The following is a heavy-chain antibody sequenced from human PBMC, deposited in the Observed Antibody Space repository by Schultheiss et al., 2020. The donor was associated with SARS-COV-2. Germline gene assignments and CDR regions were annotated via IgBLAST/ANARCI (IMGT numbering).Heavy chain of an antibody. CDR1: GFTFSSYE. J-gene: IGHJ6*03. CDR3: ARGVGDGYYYYMDV. CDR2: ISSSGSTI. V-gene: IGHV3-48*03. D-gene: IGHD5-24*01. Sequence: GGSLRLSCAASGFTFSSYEMNWVRQAPGKGLEWVSYISSSGSTIYYADSVKGRFTISRDNAKNSLYLQMNSLRAEDTAVYYCARGVGDGYYYYMDVWGKGTTVTVSS.